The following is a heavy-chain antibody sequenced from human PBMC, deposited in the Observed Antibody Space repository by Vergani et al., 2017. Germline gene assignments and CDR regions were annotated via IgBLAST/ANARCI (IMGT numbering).Heavy chain of an antibody. D-gene: IGHD3-16*01. CDR3: ARDLRGSYYYYYVDV. Sequence: EVQLVESGGGLVQPGGSLRLSCAASGFTFSSYWMSWVRQAPGKGLEWVANIKQDGSEKYYVDSVKGRFTISRDNAKNSLYLQMNSLRPEDTAVYYCARDLRGSYYYYYVDVWGKGTTVTVSS. CDR2: IKQDGSEK. CDR1: GFTFSSYW. J-gene: IGHJ6*03. V-gene: IGHV3-7*01.